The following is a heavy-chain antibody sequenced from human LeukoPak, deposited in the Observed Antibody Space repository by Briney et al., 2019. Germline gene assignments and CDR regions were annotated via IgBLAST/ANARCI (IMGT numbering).Heavy chain of an antibody. CDR1: GFTFGDYW. Sequence: GGSLRLSCAASGFTFGDYWMSWVRQAPGQGLEWVAVIKGRFTVSRDNSKNTLYLQMTSPRAEDTAVYYCAKDRVTAAGYYFDYWGQGTLVTVSS. CDR2: I. D-gene: IGHD6-13*01. V-gene: IGHV3-30*18. CDR3: AKDRVTAAGYYFDY. J-gene: IGHJ4*02.